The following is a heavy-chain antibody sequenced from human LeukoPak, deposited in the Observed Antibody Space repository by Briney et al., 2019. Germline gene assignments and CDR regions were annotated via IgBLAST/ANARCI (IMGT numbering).Heavy chain of an antibody. CDR3: ASGYYYGDSFDY. J-gene: IGHJ4*02. Sequence: PGGSLSLSCAASGFTFHNHWMHWVRQVPGEGLAWVARIDSDGSTTNYADSVKGRFTIARDNAKNTLNLLMTSLRPDDTAIYYCASGYYYGDSFDYWGQGALVTVSS. CDR2: IDSDGSTT. CDR1: GFTFHNHW. D-gene: IGHD3-10*01. V-gene: IGHV3-74*01.